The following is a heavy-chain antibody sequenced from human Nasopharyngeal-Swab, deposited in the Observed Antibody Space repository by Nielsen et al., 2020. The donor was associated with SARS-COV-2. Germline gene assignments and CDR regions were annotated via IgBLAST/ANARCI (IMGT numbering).Heavy chain of an antibody. Sequence: GEALKISWAASGFTFSGYAKSWVRQAPGKGLEWVSSIRGSGGRTSYADSAKGRFTISRDNPKNTLYLQMSSLRAEDTAVYYCVKHQGSSSDQWGQGTLVTVSS. J-gene: IGHJ4*02. CDR3: VKHQGSSSDQ. CDR1: GFTFSGYA. CDR2: IRGSGGRT. V-gene: IGHV3-23*01.